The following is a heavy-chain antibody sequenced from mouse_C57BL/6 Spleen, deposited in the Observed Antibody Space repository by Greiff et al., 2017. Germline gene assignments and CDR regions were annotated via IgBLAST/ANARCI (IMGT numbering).Heavy chain of an antibody. CDR2: IYPGSGST. D-gene: IGHD2-3*01. CDR1: GYTFTSYY. CDR3: ARSEGYYYAMDY. J-gene: IGHJ4*01. Sequence: VQLQQSGPELVKPGASVKISCKASGYTFTSYYIHWVKQRPGQGLEWIGGIYPGSGSTKYNEKFKGKATLTADTSSSTAYMQLSSLTSEDSAVYYCARSEGYYYAMDYRGQGTSVTVSS. V-gene: IGHV1-66*01.